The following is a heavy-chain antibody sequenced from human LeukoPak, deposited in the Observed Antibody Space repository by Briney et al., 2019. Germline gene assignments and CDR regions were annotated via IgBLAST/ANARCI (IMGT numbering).Heavy chain of an antibody. CDR2: ISGSGGST. V-gene: IGHV3-23*01. J-gene: IGHJ6*03. CDR3: AKLMGYCSSTSCSGYMDV. CDR1: GFTFSSYA. D-gene: IGHD2-2*01. Sequence: TGGSLRLSCAASGFTFSSYAMSWVRQGPGKGLEWVSSISGSGGSTYYADSVKGRFTISRDNSKNTLYLQMNSLRAEDTAVYYCAKLMGYCSSTSCSGYMDVWGKGTTVTVSS.